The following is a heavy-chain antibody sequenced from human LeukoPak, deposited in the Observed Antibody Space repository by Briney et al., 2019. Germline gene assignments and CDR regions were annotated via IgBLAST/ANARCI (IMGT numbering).Heavy chain of an antibody. CDR2: INTDGSST. J-gene: IGHJ3*02. D-gene: IGHD6-6*01. CDR3: VREYSSSSGRAFDM. V-gene: IGHV3-74*01. Sequence: GGSLRLSCAASGFTFSSYWMHWVRQAPGKGLVWVSRINTDGSSTNSADSVKGRLTISKDNAKNTLYLQMNSLRAEDTAVYYCVREYSSSSGRAFDMWGQGTMVTVSP. CDR1: GFTFSSYW.